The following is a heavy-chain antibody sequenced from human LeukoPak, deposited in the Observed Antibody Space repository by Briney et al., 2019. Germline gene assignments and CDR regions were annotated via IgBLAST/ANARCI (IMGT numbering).Heavy chain of an antibody. CDR3: ARQTRTYYYDSSGYYNFDY. D-gene: IGHD3-22*01. Sequence: PSETLSLTCAVYGGSFSGYYWSWIRQPPGKGLEWIGEINHSGSTYYNPSLKSRVTISVDTSKNQFSLKLSSVTAADTAVYYCARQTRTYYYDSSGYYNFDYWGQGTLVTVSS. J-gene: IGHJ4*02. CDR2: INHSGST. CDR1: GGSFSGYY. V-gene: IGHV4-34*01.